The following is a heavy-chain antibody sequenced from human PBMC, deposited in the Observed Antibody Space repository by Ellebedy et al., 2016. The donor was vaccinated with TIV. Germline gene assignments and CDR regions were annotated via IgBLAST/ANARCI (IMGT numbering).Heavy chain of an antibody. CDR3: ARWGMTTFDWFDP. CDR2: INHSGDT. Sequence: MPSETLSLTCTVSGGSISSSSFYWGWIRQPPGKGLEWIGEINHSGDTNYNPSLKSRITLSVDSSKNQFSLKLNSVTAADTAVYYCARWGMTTFDWFDPWGRGTLVTVSS. J-gene: IGHJ5*02. V-gene: IGHV4-39*07. D-gene: IGHD4-11*01. CDR1: GGSISSSSFY.